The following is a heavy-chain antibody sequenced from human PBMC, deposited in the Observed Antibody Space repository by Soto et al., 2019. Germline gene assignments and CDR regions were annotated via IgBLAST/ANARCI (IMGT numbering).Heavy chain of an antibody. CDR1: GFSLSTSGVG. V-gene: IGHV2-5*02. Sequence: QITLKESGPTLVKPTQTLTLTCTFSGFSLSTSGVGVGWIRQPRGKALEWLALIYGDDNKRYSPSLKSRLTITKDTSKNQVVLTMTNMDPVDTATYYCAHRGLVGATLIILDYWGQGTLVTVSS. J-gene: IGHJ4*02. D-gene: IGHD1-26*01. CDR3: AHRGLVGATLIILDY. CDR2: IYGDDNK.